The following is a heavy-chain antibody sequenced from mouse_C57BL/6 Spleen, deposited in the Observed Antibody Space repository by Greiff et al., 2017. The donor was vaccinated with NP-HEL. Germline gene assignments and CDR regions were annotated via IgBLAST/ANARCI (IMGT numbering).Heavy chain of an antibody. CDR2: IRSKSNNYAT. J-gene: IGHJ1*03. CDR3: VRRYGNYGYFDV. CDR1: GFSFNTYA. D-gene: IGHD2-1*01. V-gene: IGHV10-1*01. Sequence: EVMLVESGGGLVQPKGSLKLSCAASGFSFNTYAMNWVRQAPGKGLEWVARIRSKSNNYATYYADSVKDRFTISRDDSESMLYLQMNNLKTEDTAMYYCVRRYGNYGYFDVWGTGTTVTVSS.